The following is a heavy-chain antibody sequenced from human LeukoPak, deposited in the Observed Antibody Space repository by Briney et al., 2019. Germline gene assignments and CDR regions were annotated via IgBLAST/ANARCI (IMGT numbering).Heavy chain of an antibody. V-gene: IGHV3-23*01. J-gene: IGHJ4*02. Sequence: GGSLRLSCAASGFTFSSYGMSWVRQAPGKGLEWVSAISGSGGSTYYADSVKGRFTISRDNSKNTLYLQMNSLRAEDTAVYYCAKASVRAGTGGGDYWGQGTLVTVSS. D-gene: IGHD2-8*02. CDR2: ISGSGGST. CDR1: GFTFSSYG. CDR3: AKASVRAGTGGGDY.